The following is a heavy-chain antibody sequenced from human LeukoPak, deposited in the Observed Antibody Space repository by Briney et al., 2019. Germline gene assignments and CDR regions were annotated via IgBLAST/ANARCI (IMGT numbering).Heavy chain of an antibody. Sequence: GGSLRLSCAASGFTFSSYAMSWVRQAPGKGLEWVSAISGSGGSTYYADSVKGRFTISRDNSKNTLYLQMNSLRAEDTAVYYCAKDVRSGNSRPENFDYWGQGTLVTVSS. V-gene: IGHV3-23*01. CDR3: AKDVRSGNSRPENFDY. CDR1: GFTFSSYA. J-gene: IGHJ4*02. D-gene: IGHD4-23*01. CDR2: ISGSGGST.